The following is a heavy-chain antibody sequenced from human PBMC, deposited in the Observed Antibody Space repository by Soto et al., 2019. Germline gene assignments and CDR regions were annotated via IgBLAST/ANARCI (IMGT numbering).Heavy chain of an antibody. Sequence: QVQLVQSGAEVKKPGSSVKVSCKASGGTFSSYAISWVRQAPGQGLEWMGGFIPIFGTANYAQKFQGRVTITADESTSTAYMELSSLISEDTAVYYCARDPSAYSGSPNWFDPWGQGTLVTVSS. D-gene: IGHD1-26*01. CDR2: FIPIFGTA. CDR1: GGTFSSYA. CDR3: ARDPSAYSGSPNWFDP. J-gene: IGHJ5*02. V-gene: IGHV1-69*01.